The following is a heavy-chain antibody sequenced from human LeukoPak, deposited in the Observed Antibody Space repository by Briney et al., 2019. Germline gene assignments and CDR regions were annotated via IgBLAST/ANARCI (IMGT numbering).Heavy chain of an antibody. CDR2: ISFDGTNK. CDR3: ARAPTPMTTVTTLGY. CDR1: GFNFSSYT. D-gene: IGHD4-17*01. J-gene: IGHJ4*02. Sequence: PGGSLRLSCAASGFNFSSYTMHWVRQAPGKGLEWVAVISFDGTNKYYADSVKGRFTISRDNSKNTLYLQMNSLRPEDTAVYYCARAPTPMTTVTTLGYWGQGTLVTVSS. V-gene: IGHV3-30-3*01.